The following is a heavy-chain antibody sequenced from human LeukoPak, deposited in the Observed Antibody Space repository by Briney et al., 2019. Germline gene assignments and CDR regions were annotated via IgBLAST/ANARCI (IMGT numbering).Heavy chain of an antibody. CDR1: GFTFSSYA. CDR3: AREEASSSHFDS. D-gene: IGHD6-19*01. J-gene: IGHJ4*02. CDR2: ISYDGSNK. V-gene: IGHV3-30*04. Sequence: GRSMRLSCAASGFTFSSYAMHWVRQAPGKGLEWVAVISYDGSNKYYADSVKGRFTISRDNSKNTLYLQMNSLRVEETAVYYCAREEASSSHFDSWGQGTLVTVSS.